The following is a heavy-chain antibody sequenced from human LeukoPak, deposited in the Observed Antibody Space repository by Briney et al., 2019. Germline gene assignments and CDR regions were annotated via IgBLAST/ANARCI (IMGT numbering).Heavy chain of an antibody. CDR1: GYTFTTHD. V-gene: IGHV1-8*01. J-gene: IGHJ4*02. CDR2: MSPNSGVT. CDR3: VRTPPNWGFDY. Sequence: ASVKVSCKASGYTFTTHDISWVRQATGQGLEWLGWMSPNSGVTGYAQKFQGRVTMTSDSSISTAYMELSSLRSEDTAIYYCVRTPPNWGFDYWGQGTLVTVSS. D-gene: IGHD7-27*01.